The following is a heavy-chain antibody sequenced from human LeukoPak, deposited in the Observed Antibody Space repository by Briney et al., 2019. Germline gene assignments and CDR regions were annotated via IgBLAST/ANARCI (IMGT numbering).Heavy chain of an antibody. D-gene: IGHD5-18*01. CDR2: IYYSGST. CDR1: GGSISSYY. J-gene: IGHJ4*02. CDR3: ARVGLYSYGSFDY. Sequence: SETLSLTCTVSGGSISSYYWSWIRQPPGKGLEWIGYIYYSGSTNYNPSLKSRVTISVDTSKNQFSLNLSSVTAADTAVYYCARVGLYSYGSFDYWGQGTLVTVSS. V-gene: IGHV4-59*12.